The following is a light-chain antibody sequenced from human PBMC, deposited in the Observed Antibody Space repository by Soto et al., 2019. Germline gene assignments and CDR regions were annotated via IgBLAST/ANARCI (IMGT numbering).Light chain of an antibody. CDR3: QQLRMSPST. Sequence: AIQITQSPSSLSASVGDRVTINCRASQGIRNDLGWYQQKTGKPPKILMCAASSLQSGVPSRFRGSGSGPDFTLTITSLQAEDFSTYYCQQLRMSPSTFGGGTKVDIK. CDR1: QGIRND. CDR2: AAS. J-gene: IGKJ4*01. V-gene: IGKV1-6*01.